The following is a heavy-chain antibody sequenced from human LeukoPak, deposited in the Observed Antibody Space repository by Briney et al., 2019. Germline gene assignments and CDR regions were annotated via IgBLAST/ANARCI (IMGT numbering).Heavy chain of an antibody. CDR1: GYTFTSYG. CDR2: ISAYNGNT. V-gene: IGHV1-18*01. D-gene: IGHD2-21*02. CDR3: ARDQSLVVTARPYYFDY. J-gene: IGHJ4*02. Sequence: GASVKVSCKASGYTFTSYGISWVRQAPGQGLEWMGWISAYNGNTNYAQKPQGRVTMTTDTSTSTAYMELRSLRSDDTAVYYCARDQSLVVTARPYYFDYWGQGTLVTVSS.